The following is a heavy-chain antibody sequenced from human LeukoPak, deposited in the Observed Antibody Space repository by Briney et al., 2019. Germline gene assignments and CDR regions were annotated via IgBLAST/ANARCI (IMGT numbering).Heavy chain of an antibody. Sequence: GGSLRLSGAGSGFIFNNYAMHWVRQPPGKGLEWVSGISWNSGSIDYADSVKGRFTISRDNAKNSLYLQMNSLRVEDTAFYYCAKDNRRHYTSGPNPDSLHWGQGALVTVSS. D-gene: IGHD6-19*01. CDR3: AKDNRRHYTSGPNPDSLH. J-gene: IGHJ4*02. CDR2: ISWNSGSI. V-gene: IGHV3-9*01. CDR1: GFIFNNYA.